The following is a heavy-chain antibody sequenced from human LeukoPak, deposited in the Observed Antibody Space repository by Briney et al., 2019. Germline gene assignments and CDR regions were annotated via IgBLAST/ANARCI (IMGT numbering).Heavy chain of an antibody. CDR1: GFTFDDYA. Sequence: PGGSLRLSCAASGFTFDDYAMHWVRQAPGKGLEWVSLISGDGGSTYYADSVKGRFTICRDNSKNSLYLQMNSLRTADTALYYCAKDISLNYYDSSGYYGFLDYWGQGTLVTVSS. V-gene: IGHV3-43*02. CDR2: ISGDGGST. D-gene: IGHD3-22*01. J-gene: IGHJ4*02. CDR3: AKDISLNYYDSSGYYGFLDY.